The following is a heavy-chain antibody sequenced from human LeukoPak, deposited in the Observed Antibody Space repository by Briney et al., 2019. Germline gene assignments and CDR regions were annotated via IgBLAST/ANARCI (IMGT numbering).Heavy chain of an antibody. J-gene: IGHJ4*02. CDR3: ARLGYCSGGSCYYFDY. CDR1: GGSINSNNYY. CDR2: ISYSGST. Sequence: PSETLSLTCTVSGGSINSNNYYWAWIRQPPGKGLEWIGSISYSGSTYYSPSLRSRVTISVDTSKNQFSLKLSSVTAADTAVYYCARLGYCSGGSCYYFDYWGQGTLVTVSS. D-gene: IGHD2-15*01. V-gene: IGHV4-39*01.